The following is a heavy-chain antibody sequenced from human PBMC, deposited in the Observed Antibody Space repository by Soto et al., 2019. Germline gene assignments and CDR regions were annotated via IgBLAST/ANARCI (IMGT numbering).Heavy chain of an antibody. CDR1: GGSMSSDDFF. CDR3: ARDEDHGSGLSGGTDV. Sequence: QVQLQELGPGLVRPSETLSLSCNVSGGSMSSDDFFWSWVRQHPARGLEWIGYIYHSGTTYYNPSLQSRITISVDSSKNQFSLKLRSVTAADTAVYFCARDEDHGSGLSGGTDVWGQGTAVTVS. CDR2: IYHSGTT. D-gene: IGHD3-10*01. J-gene: IGHJ6*02. V-gene: IGHV4-31*03.